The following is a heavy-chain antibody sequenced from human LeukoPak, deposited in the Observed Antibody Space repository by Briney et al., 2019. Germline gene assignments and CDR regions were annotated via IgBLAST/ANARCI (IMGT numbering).Heavy chain of an antibody. Sequence: GGSLRLSCAASGFTFSTYWMHWVRQAPGKGLVWVSRINSDASSTTYADSVKGRFTISRDNAKNTLYLQMNSLRAEDSAVYYCVRFSSGWSPSGFDLWGRGSLVTVSP. CDR1: GFTFSTYW. CDR2: INSDASST. J-gene: IGHJ2*01. V-gene: IGHV3-74*01. D-gene: IGHD6-19*01. CDR3: VRFSSGWSPSGFDL.